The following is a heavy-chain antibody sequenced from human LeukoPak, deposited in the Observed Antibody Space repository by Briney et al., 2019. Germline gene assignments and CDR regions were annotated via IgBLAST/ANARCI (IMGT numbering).Heavy chain of an antibody. CDR1: GGSISSYY. CDR3: ARDNWNYGSSMDV. CDR2: IYYSGST. D-gene: IGHD1-7*01. V-gene: IGHV4-59*01. J-gene: IGHJ6*02. Sequence: SETLSLTCTVSGGSISSYYWSWIRQPPGKGLEWIGYIYYSGSTNYNPSLKCRVTISVDTSKNQFSLKLSSVTAADTAVYYCARDNWNYGSSMDVWGQGTTVTVSS.